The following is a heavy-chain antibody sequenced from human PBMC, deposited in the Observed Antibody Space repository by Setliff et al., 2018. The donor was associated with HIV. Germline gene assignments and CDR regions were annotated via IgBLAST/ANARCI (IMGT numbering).Heavy chain of an antibody. CDR3: AREERYYDGKGALDY. CDR1: GYTFTGYY. Sequence: ASVKVSCKASGYTFTGYYMHWVRQAPGQGLEWMGRINPNSGGTNYAQKFQGRVTMTRDTSMNTAYMELSRLISDDTAVYYCAREERYYDGKGALDYWGQGTLVTVSS. V-gene: IGHV1-2*06. CDR2: INPNSGGT. J-gene: IGHJ4*02. D-gene: IGHD3-22*01.